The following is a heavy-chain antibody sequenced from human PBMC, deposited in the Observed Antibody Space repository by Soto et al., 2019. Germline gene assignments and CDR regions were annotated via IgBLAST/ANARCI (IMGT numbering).Heavy chain of an antibody. V-gene: IGHV3-73*01. J-gene: IGHJ4*02. D-gene: IGHD2-21*01. CDR2: IRSKANTYAT. CDR1: GFTFSGSA. CDR3: ASKSFSILIDY. Sequence: EVHLVESGGGLVQPGGSLKLSCATSGFTFSGSAIHWVRQASGKGLEWVGRIRSKANTYATAYAASVKGRFTISRDDSKNTAYLQMNSLKTEDTAVYYCASKSFSILIDYWGQGTLVTVSS.